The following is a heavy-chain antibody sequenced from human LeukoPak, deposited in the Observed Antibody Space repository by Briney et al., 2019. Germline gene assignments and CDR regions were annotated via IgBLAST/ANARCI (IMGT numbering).Heavy chain of an antibody. V-gene: IGHV3-48*04. CDR2: ISSSSSTI. CDR1: GFTFSSYS. D-gene: IGHD2-2*01. Sequence: GGSLRPSCAASGFTFSSYSMNWVRQAPGKGLEWVSYISSSSSTIYYADSVKGRFTISRDNAKNSLYLQMNSLRAEDTAVYYCARASHLGTSCYSYWGQGTLVTVSS. J-gene: IGHJ4*02. CDR3: ARASHLGTSCYSY.